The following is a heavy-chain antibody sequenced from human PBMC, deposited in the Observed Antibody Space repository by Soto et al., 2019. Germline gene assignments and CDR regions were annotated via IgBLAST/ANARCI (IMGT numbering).Heavy chain of an antibody. CDR2: IKSKTDGGTT. J-gene: IGHJ4*02. Sequence: GGSLRLSCAASGFTFSNAWMNWVRQAPGKGLEWVGRIKSKTDGGTTDYAAPVKGRFTISRDDSKNTLYLQMNSLRAEDTAVYYCARRMLSGLMFGSNFDYWGQGTLVTGSS. D-gene: IGHD3-10*02. CDR1: GFTFSNAW. CDR3: ARRMLSGLMFGSNFDY. V-gene: IGHV3-15*07.